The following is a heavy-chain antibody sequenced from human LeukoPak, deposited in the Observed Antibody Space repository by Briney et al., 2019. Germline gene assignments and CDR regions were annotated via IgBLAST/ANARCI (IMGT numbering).Heavy chain of an antibody. V-gene: IGHV3-9*01. CDR2: ISWNSGSI. J-gene: IGHJ4*02. CDR1: GFTFYDYA. CDR3: AKDFDY. Sequence: GGALRHSCAPSGFTFYDYAMHCVRPAPGKGLEWVSGISWNSGSIGYADSVKGRFTISRDNAKNSLYLQMNSLRAEDTALYYCAKDFDYWGQGTLVTVSS.